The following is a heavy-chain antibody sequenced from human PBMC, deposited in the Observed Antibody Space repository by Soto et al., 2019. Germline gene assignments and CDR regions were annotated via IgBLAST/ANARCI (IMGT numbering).Heavy chain of an antibody. D-gene: IGHD4-17*01. CDR1: GGSISSGGYY. J-gene: IGHJ6*03. CDR3: ARGRATVTTAVYYYYYMDV. V-gene: IGHV4-31*03. Sequence: SETLSLTCTVSGGSISSGGYYWSWIRQHPGKGLEWIGYIYYSGSTYYNPSLKSRVTISVDTSKNQFSLKLSSVTAADTAVYYCARGRATVTTAVYYYYYMDVWGKGTTVTVSS. CDR2: IYYSGST.